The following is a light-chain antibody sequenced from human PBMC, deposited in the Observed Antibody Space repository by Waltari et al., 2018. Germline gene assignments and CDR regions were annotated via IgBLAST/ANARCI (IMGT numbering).Light chain of an antibody. J-gene: IGKJ1*01. CDR2: WAS. CDR3: QQYSATPPT. Sequence: DIVMTQSPDSLAVSLGERATINRKSSQSVISIFNNKNYLTWFQPKAGEPPKLLIYWASTRESGVPDRFSGSGSGTDFTLTISGLQAEDVAVYYCQQYSATPPTFGQGTKVEIK. CDR1: QSVISIFNNKNY. V-gene: IGKV4-1*01.